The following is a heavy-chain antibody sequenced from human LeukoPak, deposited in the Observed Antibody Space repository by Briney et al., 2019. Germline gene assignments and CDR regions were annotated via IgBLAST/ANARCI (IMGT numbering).Heavy chain of an antibody. D-gene: IGHD6-13*01. CDR2: ISSSSTYI. CDR3: ARVSTAVSLAIDY. Sequence: GGSLRLSCAACGFSFSNYNMNWVRQAPGKGLEWVSVISSSSTYIYYADSLKGRFTISRDNAKNSLYLQMNSLRAEDTAVYYCARVSTAVSLAIDYWGQGTLVTVST. J-gene: IGHJ4*02. CDR1: GFSFSNYN. V-gene: IGHV3-21*06.